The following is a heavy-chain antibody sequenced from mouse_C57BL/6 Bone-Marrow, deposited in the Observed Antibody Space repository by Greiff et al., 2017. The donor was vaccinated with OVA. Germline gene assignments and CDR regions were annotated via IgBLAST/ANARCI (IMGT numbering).Heavy chain of an antibody. Sequence: EVKVVESGEGLVKPGGSLKLSCAASGFTISSYAMSWVRQTPEKRLEWVAYISSGGDYIYYADTVKGRFTISRDNARNTLYLQMSSLKSEDTAMYYCTRLLDAMDYWGQGTSVTVSS. CDR1: GFTISSYA. CDR2: ISSGGDYI. CDR3: TRLLDAMDY. D-gene: IGHD2-1*01. V-gene: IGHV5-9-1*02. J-gene: IGHJ4*01.